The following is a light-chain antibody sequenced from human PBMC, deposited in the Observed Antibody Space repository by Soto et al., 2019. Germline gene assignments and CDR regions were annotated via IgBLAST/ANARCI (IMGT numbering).Light chain of an antibody. Sequence: QTVVTQSPSVSASLGASVTLTCTLSSGHKTYAIAWHQVQSGKGPRFLMRINSDGSHNKGDGVPDRFSGASSGAERFLIISSLQSDDETDYYCQTWGPGIVVFGGGTKLTVL. V-gene: IGLV4-69*01. CDR3: QTWGPGIVV. CDR1: SGHKTYA. CDR2: INSDGSH. J-gene: IGLJ2*01.